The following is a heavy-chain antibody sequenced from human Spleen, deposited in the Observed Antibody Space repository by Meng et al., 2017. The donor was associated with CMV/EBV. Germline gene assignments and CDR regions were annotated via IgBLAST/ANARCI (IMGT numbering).Heavy chain of an antibody. Sequence: GESLKISCAASGFTFSNYDMSWVRQAPGKGLEWVSAISGSGGSTYYADSVKGRFTISRDNSKNTLYLQMNSLRAEDTAVYYCARDESVAGQGPYFDSWGQGTLVTVSS. CDR3: ARDESVAGQGPYFDS. CDR1: GFTFSNYD. V-gene: IGHV3-23*01. D-gene: IGHD6-19*01. CDR2: ISGSGGST. J-gene: IGHJ4*02.